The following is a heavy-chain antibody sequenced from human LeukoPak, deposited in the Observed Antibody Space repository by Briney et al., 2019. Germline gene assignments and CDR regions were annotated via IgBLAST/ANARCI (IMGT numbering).Heavy chain of an antibody. CDR3: APGGPRGYYPYDAFDI. V-gene: IGHV3-23*01. CDR2: ISGSGGST. D-gene: IGHD3-10*01. J-gene: IGHJ3*02. CDR1: GFTFSSYA. Sequence: GGSLRLSCAASGFTFSSYAMSWVRQAPGKGLEWVSAISGSGGSTYYADSVKGRFTISRDNSKNTLYLQMNSLRAEDTAVYYCAPGGPRGYYPYDAFDIWGQGTMVTVSS.